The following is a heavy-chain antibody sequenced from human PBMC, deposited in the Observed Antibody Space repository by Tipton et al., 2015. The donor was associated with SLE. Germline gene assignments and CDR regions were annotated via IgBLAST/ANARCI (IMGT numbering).Heavy chain of an antibody. D-gene: IGHD6-19*01. CDR2: INHSGST. CDR3: ARDRGGSGWPEYYFDY. CDR1: GGSFSGYY. J-gene: IGHJ4*02. V-gene: IGHV4-34*01. Sequence: LRLSCAVYGGSFSGYYWSWIRQPPGKGLEWIGEINHSGSTNYNPSLKSRVTISVDTSKNQFSLKLSSVTAADTAVYYCARDRGGSGWPEYYFDYWGQGALVTVSS.